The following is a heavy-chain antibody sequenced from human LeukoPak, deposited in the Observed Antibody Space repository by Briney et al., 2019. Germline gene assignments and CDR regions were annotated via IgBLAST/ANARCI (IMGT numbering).Heavy chain of an antibody. Sequence: GGSLRLSCAVSGFTFGRYWMGWVRQAPGKGLEWVAHIKEDGSERYYADSVEGRFIMSRDNAKNAVYLQVNSLTAEDTAVYYCTRDQGYCSGGRCYSVFDIWGQGTMVTVSS. CDR3: TRDQGYCSGGRCYSVFDI. CDR1: GFTFGRYW. J-gene: IGHJ3*02. V-gene: IGHV3-7*01. D-gene: IGHD2-15*01. CDR2: IKEDGSER.